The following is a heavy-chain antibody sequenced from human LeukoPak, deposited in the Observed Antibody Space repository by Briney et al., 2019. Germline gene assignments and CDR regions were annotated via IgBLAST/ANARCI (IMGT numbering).Heavy chain of an antibody. CDR1: GFIFNNYD. Sequence: GGSLRLSCAASGFIFNNYDMSWVRQAPGKGLEWVANIKQDGSEKYYVDSVKGRFTISRDNAKNSLYLQMNSLRAEDTAVYYCARVVARTYYDFWSGYYTSWFDPWGQGTLVTVSS. D-gene: IGHD3-3*01. CDR3: ARVVARTYYDFWSGYYTSWFDP. J-gene: IGHJ5*02. V-gene: IGHV3-7*01. CDR2: IKQDGSEK.